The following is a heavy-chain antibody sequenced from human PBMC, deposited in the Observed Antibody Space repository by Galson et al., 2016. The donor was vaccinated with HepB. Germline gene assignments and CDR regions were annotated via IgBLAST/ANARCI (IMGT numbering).Heavy chain of an antibody. D-gene: IGHD4-17*01. Sequence: ETLSLTCTVSGGPISSSRFYWGWIRQPPGKGLEWIGEIYHSGSTSYNPSLKSRVTISVDMSKNQFSLKLTSVTAADTAVYYCARDDYGDYRYFDLWGRGTLVTVSS. J-gene: IGHJ2*01. CDR2: IYHSGST. CDR3: ARDDYGDYRYFDL. V-gene: IGHV4-39*07. CDR1: GGPISSSRFY.